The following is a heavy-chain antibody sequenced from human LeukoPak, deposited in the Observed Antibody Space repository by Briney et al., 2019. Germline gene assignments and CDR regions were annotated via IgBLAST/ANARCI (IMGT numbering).Heavy chain of an antibody. CDR2: TWYDGSNK. Sequence: PGGSLRLSCAASGFTFSSYGMHWVRQAPGKGLEWVAVTWYDGSNKYYADSVKGRFTISRDNSKNTLYLQMNSLRAEDTAVYYCAKDGGYGSGNYYPDYWGQGTLVTVSS. D-gene: IGHD3-10*01. CDR3: AKDGGYGSGNYYPDY. V-gene: IGHV3-33*06. J-gene: IGHJ4*02. CDR1: GFTFSSYG.